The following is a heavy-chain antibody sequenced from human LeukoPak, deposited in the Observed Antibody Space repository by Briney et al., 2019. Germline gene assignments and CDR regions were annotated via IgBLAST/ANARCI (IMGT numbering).Heavy chain of an antibody. CDR2: IYYSGST. CDR1: GGSISSSSYY. Sequence: SETLSLTRTVSGGSISSSSYYWGWIRQPPGKGLEWIGSIYYSGSTYYNPSLKSRVTISVDTSKNQFSLKLSSVTAADTAVYYCARHIRYPQYSSGWVFDYWGQGTLVTVSS. J-gene: IGHJ4*02. V-gene: IGHV4-39*01. D-gene: IGHD6-19*01. CDR3: ARHIRYPQYSSGWVFDY.